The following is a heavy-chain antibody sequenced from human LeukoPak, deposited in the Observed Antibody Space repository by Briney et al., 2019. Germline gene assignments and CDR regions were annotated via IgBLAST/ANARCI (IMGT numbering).Heavy chain of an antibody. V-gene: IGHV4-59*01. CDR1: GGSISNYY. D-gene: IGHD2-2*01. CDR3: ARSKYHLLY. CDR2: VYYSGST. Sequence: TSSETLSLTCTVSGGSISNYYWTWIRQPPGKGLEWIGYVYYSGSTNYNPSLKSRVTISVDTSKNQFSLKLSSVTAADTAVYYCARSKYHLLYWGQGTLVTVSS. J-gene: IGHJ4*02.